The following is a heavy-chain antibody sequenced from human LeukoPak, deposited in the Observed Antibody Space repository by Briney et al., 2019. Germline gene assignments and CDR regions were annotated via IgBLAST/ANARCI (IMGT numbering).Heavy chain of an antibody. CDR3: AIRVRDEQQLAYYYYMYV. D-gene: IGHD6-13*01. CDR2: INPNSGCT. J-gene: IGHJ6*03. Sequence: ASVTVSRKASGYTFTGYYNHWVRQGPGQGLGWRGWINPNSGCTNYAQKFQGRVTMTRVTTTSTAYMELSTLRSDDMAVYYCAIRVRDEQQLAYYYYMYVGGKGTTVTISS. CDR1: GYTFTGYY. V-gene: IGHV1-2*02.